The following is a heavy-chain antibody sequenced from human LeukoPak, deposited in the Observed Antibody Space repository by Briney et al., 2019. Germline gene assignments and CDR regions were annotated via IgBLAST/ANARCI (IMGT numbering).Heavy chain of an antibody. CDR2: IYYSGTT. D-gene: IGHD6-19*01. J-gene: IGHJ1*01. Sequence: PSETLSLTCTVSGGSISSYYWSWLRQPPGKGLEWIGYIYYSGTTNYNPSLKSRGTISVDTSKNQFSLKLSSVTAADTAVYYCASYIAVAGMRYFQHWGQGTLVTVSS. V-gene: IGHV4-59*01. CDR3: ASYIAVAGMRYFQH. CDR1: GGSISSYY.